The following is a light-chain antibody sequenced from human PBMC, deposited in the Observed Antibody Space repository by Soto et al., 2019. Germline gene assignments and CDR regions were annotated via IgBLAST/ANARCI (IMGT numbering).Light chain of an antibody. Sequence: QSVLTQPPSASGTPGQRVTISCSGSSSNIGSNTVNWYQQLPGTAPKLLIYSNNQRPSGVPDRFSGSKSGTSASLAISGLQSEVEADYYCAAWDDSLNGYVFGTGTKVTVL. J-gene: IGLJ1*01. CDR1: SSNIGSNT. CDR2: SNN. CDR3: AAWDDSLNGYV. V-gene: IGLV1-44*01.